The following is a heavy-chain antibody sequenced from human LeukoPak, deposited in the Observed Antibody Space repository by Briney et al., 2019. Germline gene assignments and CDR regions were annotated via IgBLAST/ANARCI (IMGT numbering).Heavy chain of an antibody. J-gene: IGHJ4*02. V-gene: IGHV4-34*01. D-gene: IGHD6-19*01. CDR3: ARNGWYSFEY. CDR2: INQSGST. Sequence: SETLSLTCAVYGGSFGDSYWSWIRQPPGKGLEWIGEINQSGSTNYNPSLKSRVTISVDTSKNQFYLQMNSVTAAVTAVYYCARNGWYSFEYCGQGTLVTVSS. CDR1: GGSFGDSY.